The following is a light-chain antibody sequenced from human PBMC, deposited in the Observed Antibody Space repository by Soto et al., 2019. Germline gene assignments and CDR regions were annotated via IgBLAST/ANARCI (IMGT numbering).Light chain of an antibody. CDR3: GSYTTRSPQV. CDR1: SSDVGSNNR. Sequence: QSALTQPPSVSGSPGQSVAISCTGTSSDVGSNNRVSWYQQPPGSAPKLIIYDVSNRPSGIPDRFSGSKSANTASLTISGLQAEDEADYYCGSYTTRSPQVFGTGTKLTVL. J-gene: IGLJ1*01. CDR2: DVS. V-gene: IGLV2-18*02.